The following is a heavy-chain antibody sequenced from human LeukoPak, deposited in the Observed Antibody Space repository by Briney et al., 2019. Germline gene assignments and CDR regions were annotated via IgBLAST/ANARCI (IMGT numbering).Heavy chain of an antibody. CDR1: GFTFSSRDW. V-gene: IGHV3-30*02. J-gene: IGHJ4*02. CDR3: AKDHDSPGILWFGEYLPDY. Sequence: PGGSLRLSCVASGFTFSSRDWMTWVRQAPGKGLEWVAFIRYDGSNKYYADSVKGRFTISRDNSKNTLYLQMNSLRAEDTAVYYCAKDHDSPGILWFGEYLPDYWGRGTLVTVSS. D-gene: IGHD3-10*01. CDR2: IRYDGSNK.